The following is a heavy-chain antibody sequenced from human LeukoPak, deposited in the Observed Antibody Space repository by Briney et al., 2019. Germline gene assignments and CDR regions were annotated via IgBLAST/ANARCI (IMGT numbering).Heavy chain of an antibody. CDR2: ISSSSSTI. Sequence: PGGSLRLSWAASGFTFSSYSMDWVRQAPGKGLGWVSYISSSSSTIYYADSVKGRFTISRDNAKNSLYLQMNSLRAEDTAAYYCARGSQASKWEDAEYFQHWGQGTLVTVSS. D-gene: IGHD1-26*01. V-gene: IGHV3-48*01. CDR1: GFTFSSYS. CDR3: ARGSQASKWEDAEYFQH. J-gene: IGHJ1*01.